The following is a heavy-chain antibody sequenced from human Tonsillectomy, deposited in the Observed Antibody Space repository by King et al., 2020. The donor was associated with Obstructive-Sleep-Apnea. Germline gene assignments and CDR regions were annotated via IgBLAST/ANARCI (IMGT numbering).Heavy chain of an antibody. CDR1: GFTFSSYS. CDR2: ISSSSNAI. J-gene: IGHJ4*02. CDR3: ARGVSVSAWYGGY. D-gene: IGHD6-13*01. V-gene: IGHV3-48*04. Sequence: VQLVESGGGLVQPGGSLRLSCAASGFTFSSYSMNWVRQAPGKGLEWVSYISSSSNAIYYADSVKGRFTISRDNAKNSLYLQMNSLRAEDTAVYYCARGVSVSAWYGGYWGQGTLVTVSS.